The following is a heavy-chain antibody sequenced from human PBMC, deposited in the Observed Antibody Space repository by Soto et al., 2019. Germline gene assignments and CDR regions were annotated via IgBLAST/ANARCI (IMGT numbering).Heavy chain of an antibody. J-gene: IGHJ6*02. CDR1: GYTFTSYA. D-gene: IGHD3-3*01. Sequence: ASVKVSCKASGYTFTSYAMHWVRQAPGQRLEWMGWINAGNGNTKYSQKFQGRVTITRDTSASTAYMELSSLRSEDTAVYYCARDRILEWLDYYYHGMDVWGQGTTVTVSS. CDR2: INAGNGNT. V-gene: IGHV1-3*01. CDR3: ARDRILEWLDYYYHGMDV.